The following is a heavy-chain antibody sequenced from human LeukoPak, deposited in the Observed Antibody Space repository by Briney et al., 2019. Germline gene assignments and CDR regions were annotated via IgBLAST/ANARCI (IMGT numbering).Heavy chain of an antibody. CDR1: GGSISSYY. CDR2: IYYSGST. Sequence: PSETLSLTCTVSGGSISSYYWSWIRQPPGKGLEWIGYIYYSGSTNYNPPLKSRVTISVDTSKNQFSLKLSSVTAADTAVYYCARERRVGATAFDYWGQGTLVTVSS. V-gene: IGHV4-59*12. D-gene: IGHD1-26*01. CDR3: ARERRVGATAFDY. J-gene: IGHJ4*02.